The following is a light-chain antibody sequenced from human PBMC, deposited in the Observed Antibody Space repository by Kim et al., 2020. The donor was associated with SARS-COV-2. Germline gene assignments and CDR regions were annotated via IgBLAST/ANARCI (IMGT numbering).Light chain of an antibody. CDR2: DNH. V-gene: IGLV1-51*01. CDR1: RSTIENKY. Sequence: APGQKVTISCSGNRSTIENKYISWYQQFAGRAPRLLIYDNHKRPSGIPDRFSGSRSGTSATLAITGLQTEDGADYYCGTWETNREIFGGGTQLTVL. J-gene: IGLJ2*01. CDR3: GTWETNREI.